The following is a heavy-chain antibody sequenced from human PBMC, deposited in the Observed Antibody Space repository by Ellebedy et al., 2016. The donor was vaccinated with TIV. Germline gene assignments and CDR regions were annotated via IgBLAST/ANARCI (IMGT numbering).Heavy chain of an antibody. CDR2: INAGNGNT. J-gene: IGHJ5*02. D-gene: IGHD3-22*01. Sequence: ASVKVSXKASGYTLTSYAMHWVRQAPGQRLEWMGWINAGNGNTKYSQKFQGRVTITRDTSASTAYMELSSLRSEDTAVYYCAREVVVITTGWFDPWGQGTLVTVSS. CDR1: GYTLTSYA. V-gene: IGHV1-3*01. CDR3: AREVVVITTGWFDP.